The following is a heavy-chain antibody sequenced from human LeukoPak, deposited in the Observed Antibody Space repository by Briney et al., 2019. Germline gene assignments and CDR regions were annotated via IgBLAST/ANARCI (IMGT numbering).Heavy chain of an antibody. CDR2: INPDSGGT. CDR1: GYTFTGYY. J-gene: IGHJ4*02. V-gene: IGHV1-2*02. CDR3: ASPRYYDSSGYYGLDY. Sequence: ASVKVSCKTSGYTFTGYYMHWVRQAPGQGLEWMGWINPDSGGTNYAQKFQGRATMTRDTSISTVYIEVSRLRSDDTAVYYCASPRYYDSSGYYGLDYWGQGTLVTVSS. D-gene: IGHD3-22*01.